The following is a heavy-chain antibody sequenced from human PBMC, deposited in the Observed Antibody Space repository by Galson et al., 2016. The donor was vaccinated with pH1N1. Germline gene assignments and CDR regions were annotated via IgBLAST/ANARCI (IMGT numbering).Heavy chain of an antibody. CDR1: GFTFDDYS. V-gene: IGHV3-9*01. CDR2: IAWNTGSV. Sequence: SLRLSCAASGFTFDDYSIHWVRQAPGKGLEWVSGIAWNTGSVDYAASVRGRFTISRDNAKNSVYLQMNSLRPDDTALYFCAKAFRWLAPDYWGQGTLVTVSS. J-gene: IGHJ4*02. CDR3: AKAFRWLAPDY. D-gene: IGHD3-22*01.